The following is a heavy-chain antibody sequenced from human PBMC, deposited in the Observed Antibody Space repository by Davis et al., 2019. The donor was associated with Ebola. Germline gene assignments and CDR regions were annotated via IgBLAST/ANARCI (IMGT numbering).Heavy chain of an antibody. CDR1: GFTFSSYW. Sequence: GESLKISCAASGFTFSSYWMHWVRQAPGKGLVWVSRINSDGSSTSYADSVKGRFTISRDNAKNTLYLQMNSLRAEDTAVYYCARGDATDFDYWGQGTLVTVSS. CDR3: ARGDATDFDY. V-gene: IGHV3-74*01. J-gene: IGHJ4*02. CDR2: INSDGSST.